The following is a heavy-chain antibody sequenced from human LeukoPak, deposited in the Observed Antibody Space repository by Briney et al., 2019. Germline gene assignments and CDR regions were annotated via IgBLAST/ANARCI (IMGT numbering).Heavy chain of an antibody. CDR3: SRSLDY. V-gene: IGHV3-33*03. CDR1: GFTFSSYG. CDR2: IWYDGSDK. J-gene: IGHJ4*02. Sequence: GGSLRLSCAASGFTFSSYGMHWVHQAPGKGLEWVAVIWYDGSDKYYADSVKGRFTISRDNAKNSLYLQMNKLRAEDTAVYYCSRSLDYWGQGALVTVSS.